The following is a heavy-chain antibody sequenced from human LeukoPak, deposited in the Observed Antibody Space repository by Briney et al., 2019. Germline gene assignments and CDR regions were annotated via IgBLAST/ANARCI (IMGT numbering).Heavy chain of an antibody. V-gene: IGHV3-48*03. CDR1: GFTFSSYE. Sequence: RPGGSLRLSCAASGFTFSSYEMNWVRQAPGKGLEWVSYISNSGSTIYHADSVKGRFTISRDNDKNSLYLQMNSLRAEDTAVYYCARDWGGGTHDYWGQGTLVTVSS. CDR2: ISNSGSTI. D-gene: IGHD3-10*01. CDR3: ARDWGGGTHDY. J-gene: IGHJ4*02.